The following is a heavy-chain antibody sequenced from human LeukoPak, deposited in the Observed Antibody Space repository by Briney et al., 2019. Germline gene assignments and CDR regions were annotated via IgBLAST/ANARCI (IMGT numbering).Heavy chain of an antibody. Sequence: GKSLRLSCAASGFTFSSYGMHWVRQAPGKGLEWVAVISYDGSNKYYADSVKGRFTISRDNSKSTPYLQMNSLRTEDTAVYYCAKDRDKFWSGSQVWGQGTLVTVSS. V-gene: IGHV3-30*18. CDR2: ISYDGSNK. J-gene: IGHJ4*02. CDR1: GFTFSSYG. CDR3: AKDRDKFWSGSQV. D-gene: IGHD3-3*01.